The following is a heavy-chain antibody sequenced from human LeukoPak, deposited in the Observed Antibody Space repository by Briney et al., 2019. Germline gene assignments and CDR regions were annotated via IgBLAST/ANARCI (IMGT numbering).Heavy chain of an antibody. CDR2: IRYDGSNK. CDR3: ARGMFGGYCTDY. V-gene: IGHV3-30*02. Sequence: GGSLRLSCAASGFTFSSYGMHWVRQAPGKGLEWVAFIRYDGSNKYYADSVKGRFTISRDNSQNTLYLQMNSLRAEDTAVYYCARGMFGGYCTDYWGQGTWVPVSS. J-gene: IGHJ4*02. D-gene: IGHD3-3*01. CDR1: GFTFSSYG.